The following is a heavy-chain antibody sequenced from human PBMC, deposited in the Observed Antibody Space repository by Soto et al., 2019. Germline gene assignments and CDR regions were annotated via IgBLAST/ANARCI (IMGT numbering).Heavy chain of an antibody. CDR3: AKDSDQLLFDSYCDGMDV. CDR2: VSYDGSCK. D-gene: IGHD2-2*01. J-gene: IGHJ6*02. Sequence: QVQLVESGGCVVQPGGSLRLSCEASGFTFSKFGIHWVRQAPGKGLEWVAVVSYDGSCKYYADSVKGPSTISRDKSKNTLYLQMNSLRPEDTALYYCAKDSDQLLFDSYCDGMDVWGQGTTVTVSS. V-gene: IGHV3-30*18. CDR1: GFTFSKFG.